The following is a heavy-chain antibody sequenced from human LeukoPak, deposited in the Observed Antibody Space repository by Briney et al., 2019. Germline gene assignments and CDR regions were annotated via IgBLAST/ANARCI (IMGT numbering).Heavy chain of an antibody. CDR1: GDSVSSNSSA. CDR2: TYYRSKWYN. J-gene: IGHJ5*02. D-gene: IGHD5-18*01. V-gene: IGHV6-1*01. Sequence: SQTLSLTCAISGDSVSSNSSAWNWIRQSPSRGLEWLGRTYYRSKWYNDYAVSVKGRITINPDTSKNHFSLHLNSVTPEDTAMYYCARIGYSYGGPWGQGTLVTVSS. CDR3: ARIGYSYGGP.